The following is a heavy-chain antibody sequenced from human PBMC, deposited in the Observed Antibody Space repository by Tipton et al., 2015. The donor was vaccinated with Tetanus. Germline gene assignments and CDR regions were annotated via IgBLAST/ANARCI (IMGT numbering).Heavy chain of an antibody. V-gene: IGHV4-31*03. D-gene: IGHD3-3*01. J-gene: IGHJ4*02. CDR3: ARTSGYMYSDC. Sequence: TLSLTCTVSGASISSGGYFWSWIRQHPGKGLEWIGYINYSGSTYFNPSLKSRVTISADMSENQFSLRLTSVTAADTAVYYCARTSGYMYSDCWGQGTLVTVSS. CDR2: INYSGST. CDR1: GASISSGGYF.